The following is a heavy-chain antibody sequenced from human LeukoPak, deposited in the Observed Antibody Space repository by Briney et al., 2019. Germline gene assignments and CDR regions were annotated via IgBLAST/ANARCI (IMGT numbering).Heavy chain of an antibody. J-gene: IGHJ4*02. CDR1: GGSISSYY. V-gene: IGHV4-59*01. Sequence: PSETLSLTCTVSGGSISSYYWSWIRQPPGKGLEWIGYIYYSGSTNYNPSLKSRVTISVDTSKNQFSLKLSSVTAADTTVYYCERVMAAAGPIDYWGQGTLVTVSS. CDR2: IYYSGST. CDR3: ERVMAAAGPIDY. D-gene: IGHD6-13*01.